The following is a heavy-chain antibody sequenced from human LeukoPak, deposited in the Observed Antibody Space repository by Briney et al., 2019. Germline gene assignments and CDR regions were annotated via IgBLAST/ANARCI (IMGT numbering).Heavy chain of an antibody. Sequence: QTGGSLRLSCAASGFTFSSYAMSWVRQAPGKGLEWVSAISGSGGSTYYADSVKGRFTISRDNSKNTLNLQMNSLRAEDTAVYYCAKDLNGWYPPLFDPWGQGTLVTVSS. CDR1: GFTFSSYA. V-gene: IGHV3-23*01. D-gene: IGHD6-19*01. CDR2: ISGSGGST. CDR3: AKDLNGWYPPLFDP. J-gene: IGHJ5*02.